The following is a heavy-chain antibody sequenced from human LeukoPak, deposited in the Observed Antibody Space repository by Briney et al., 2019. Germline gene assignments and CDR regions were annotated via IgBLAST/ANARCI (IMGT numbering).Heavy chain of an antibody. CDR1: GFTFSSYA. D-gene: IGHD2-2*01. J-gene: IGHJ5*02. Sequence: GGSLRLSCAASGFTFSSYAMSWVRQAPGKGLEGVSAISGSGGSTYYADSVKGRFTISRDNSKNTLYLQMNSLRAEDTAVYYCAKDRLGYCSSTSCYVLASNWFDPWGQGTLVTVSS. CDR2: ISGSGGST. V-gene: IGHV3-23*01. CDR3: AKDRLGYCSSTSCYVLASNWFDP.